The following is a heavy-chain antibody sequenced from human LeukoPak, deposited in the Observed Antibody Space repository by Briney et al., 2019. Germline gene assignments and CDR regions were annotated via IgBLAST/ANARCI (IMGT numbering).Heavy chain of an antibody. Sequence: SETLSLTCTVSGGSISSRSYYWGWIRQPPGKGLEWVGSIYYSGSTCYNPSRKRRVTMSLDTTKTHFSGKLSPVTAADAAVYYCARPVAVVDMVDNWGQGNLVTVSA. CDR3: ARPVAVVDMVDN. V-gene: IGHV4-39*02. J-gene: IGHJ4*02. CDR1: GGSISSRSYY. CDR2: IYYSGST. D-gene: IGHD3-22*01.